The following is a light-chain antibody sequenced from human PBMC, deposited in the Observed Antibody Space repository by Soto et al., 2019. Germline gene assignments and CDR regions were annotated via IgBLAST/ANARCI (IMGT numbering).Light chain of an antibody. J-gene: IGKJ1*01. Sequence: IPMTQSPSTLSRSLGYRVTIPCRASQTISSWLAWYQQKPGKAPKLLIYKASTLKSGVPSRFSGTGSGTEFTVTISSLQPEDFATYYGEHYNSYSEAFGQGTKVDIK. CDR3: EHYNSYSEA. CDR2: KAS. CDR1: QTISSW. V-gene: IGKV1-5*03.